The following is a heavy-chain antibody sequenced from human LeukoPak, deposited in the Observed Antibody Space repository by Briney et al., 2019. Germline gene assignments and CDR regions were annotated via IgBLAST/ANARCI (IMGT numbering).Heavy chain of an antibody. CDR3: ARAPVLRYFDWLSYYYYYMDV. D-gene: IGHD3-9*01. CDR2: INPNSGGT. V-gene: IGHV1-2*02. Sequence: ASVKVSCKASGYTFTGYYMHWVRQAPGQGLEWMGWINPNSGGTNYAQKFQGRVTMTRDTSISTAYMELSSLRSEDTAVYYCARAPVLRYFDWLSYYYYYMDVWGKGTTVTISS. CDR1: GYTFTGYY. J-gene: IGHJ6*03.